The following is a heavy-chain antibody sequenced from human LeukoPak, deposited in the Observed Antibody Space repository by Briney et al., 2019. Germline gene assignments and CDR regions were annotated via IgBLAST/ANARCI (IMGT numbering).Heavy chain of an antibody. CDR2: INPNSGGT. V-gene: IGHV1-2*06. J-gene: IGHJ4*02. CDR3: ALTYYYDSSGYYYTFDY. CDR1: GYTFTGYY. Sequence: ASVKVSCKAPGYTFTGYYMHWVRQAPGQGLEWMGRINPNSGGTNYAQKFQGRVTMTRDTSINTAYMELSRLRSDDTAVYYCALTYYYDSSGYYYTFDYWGQGTLVTVSS. D-gene: IGHD3-22*01.